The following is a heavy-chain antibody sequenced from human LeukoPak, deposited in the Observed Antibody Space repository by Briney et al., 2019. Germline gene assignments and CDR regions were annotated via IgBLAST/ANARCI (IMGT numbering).Heavy chain of an antibody. CDR1: GGSISSSSYY. CDR3: ARVGRNIAALLNWFDP. Sequence: PSETLSLTCTVSGGSISSSSYYWGWIRQPPGKGLEWIGSIYYSGSTYYNPSLKSRVTISVDTSKNQFSLKLSSVTAADTAVYYCARVGRNIAALLNWFDPWGQGTLVTVSS. V-gene: IGHV4-39*01. J-gene: IGHJ5*02. D-gene: IGHD6-6*01. CDR2: IYYSGST.